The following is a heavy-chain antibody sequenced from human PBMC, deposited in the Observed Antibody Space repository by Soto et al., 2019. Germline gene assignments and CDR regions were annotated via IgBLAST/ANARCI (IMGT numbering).Heavy chain of an antibody. CDR2: IYFTGNT. CDR3: AGQTFTIAADSYGRSNWFDP. V-gene: IGHV4-39*01. CDR1: GGSITSSSHF. D-gene: IGHD3-9*01. Sequence: SETLSLTCTASGGSITSSSHFWGWVRQPPGKGLEWIGTIYFTGNTYYTPSLKSRLTMSIDTSKNEFSLRLNSVTAADTAVYYCAGQTFTIAADSYGRSNWFDPWGPGTLVTVSS. J-gene: IGHJ5*02.